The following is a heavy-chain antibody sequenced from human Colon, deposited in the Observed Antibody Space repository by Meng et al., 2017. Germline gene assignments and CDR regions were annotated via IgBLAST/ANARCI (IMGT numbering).Heavy chain of an antibody. CDR2: VYYSGTT. CDR3: ARAPAVTRYFEY. V-gene: IGHV4-59*01. J-gene: IGHJ4*02. Sequence: QVPPQDSGRGLVTPSETLSLTCTVSGDSLNSYCWSWIRKPPGKGLEWIGHVYYSGTTNYNPSPKSRVTISVDTSKNQFSLNLSSVTAADTAVYYCARAPAVTRYFEYWGQGVLVTVSS. D-gene: IGHD4-17*01. CDR1: GDSLNSYC.